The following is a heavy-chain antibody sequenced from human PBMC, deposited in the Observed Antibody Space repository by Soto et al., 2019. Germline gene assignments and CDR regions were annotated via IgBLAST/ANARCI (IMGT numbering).Heavy chain of an antibody. V-gene: IGHV3-23*01. D-gene: IGHD6-13*01. CDR3: AKSHFPIAASRQPHFDH. Sequence: GGSLRLSCAASGFKFSSYAMSWVRQAPGKGLEWVAVISGSGRSTYYADSVKGRFTISRDDSNNTLFLQMNTLRADGTAIYYCAKSHFPIAASRQPHFDHWGQGALVTVSS. J-gene: IGHJ4*02. CDR2: ISGSGRST. CDR1: GFKFSSYA.